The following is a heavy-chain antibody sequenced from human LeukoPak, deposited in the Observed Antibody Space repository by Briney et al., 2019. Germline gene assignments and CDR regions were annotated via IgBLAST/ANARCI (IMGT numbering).Heavy chain of an antibody. CDR2: IYYSGST. CDR1: GGSISSSSYY. Sequence: SETLSLTCTVSGGSISSSSYYCGWIRQPPGKGLEWIGSIYYSGSTYYNPSLKSRVTISVDTSKNQLSLKLSSVTAADTAVYYCASRYYDFWSGYQGAFGYWGQGTLVTVSS. CDR3: ASRYYDFWSGYQGAFGY. D-gene: IGHD3-3*01. V-gene: IGHV4-39*01. J-gene: IGHJ4*02.